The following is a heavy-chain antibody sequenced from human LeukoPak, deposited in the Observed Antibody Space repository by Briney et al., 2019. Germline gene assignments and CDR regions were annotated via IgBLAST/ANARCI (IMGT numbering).Heavy chain of an antibody. Sequence: GASVKVSCKASGYTFTSYGISWVRQAPGQGLEWMGWISAYNGNTNYAQKPQGRVTMTTDTSTSTAYMELRSLRSDDTAVYYCARDQLPFPRDAFDIWGQGTMVTVSS. CDR1: GYTFTSYG. J-gene: IGHJ3*02. CDR3: ARDQLPFPRDAFDI. V-gene: IGHV1-18*01. D-gene: IGHD5-24*01. CDR2: ISAYNGNT.